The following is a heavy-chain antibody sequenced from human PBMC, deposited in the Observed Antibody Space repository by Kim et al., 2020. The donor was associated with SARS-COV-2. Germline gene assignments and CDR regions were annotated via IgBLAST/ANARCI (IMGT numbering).Heavy chain of an antibody. CDR2: INAGNGNT. D-gene: IGHD3-10*01. CDR3: ASGIWFGELRNWFDP. CDR1: GYTFTSYA. V-gene: IGHV1-3*01. Sequence: ASVKVSCKASGYTFTSYAMHWVRQAPGQRLEWMGWINAGNGNTKYSQKFQGRVTITRDTSASTAYMELSSLRSEDTAVYYCASGIWFGELRNWFDPWGQGTLVTVSS. J-gene: IGHJ5*02.